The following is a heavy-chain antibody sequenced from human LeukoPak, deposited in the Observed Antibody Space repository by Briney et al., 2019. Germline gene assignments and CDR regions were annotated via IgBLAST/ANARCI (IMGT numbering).Heavy chain of an antibody. J-gene: IGHJ4*02. Sequence: GGSLRLSRAASGFTFSSYAMSWVRQAPGKGLEWVSAISGSGGSTYYADSVKGRFTISRDNSKNTLYLQMNSLRAEDTAVYYCAKDQNAMITPTYYFDYWGQGTLVTVSS. D-gene: IGHD3-16*01. CDR3: AKDQNAMITPTYYFDY. V-gene: IGHV3-23*01. CDR1: GFTFSSYA. CDR2: ISGSGGST.